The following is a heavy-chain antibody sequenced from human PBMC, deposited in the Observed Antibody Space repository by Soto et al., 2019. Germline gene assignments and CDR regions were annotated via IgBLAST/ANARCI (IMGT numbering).Heavy chain of an antibody. CDR2: INHSGST. J-gene: IGHJ4*02. V-gene: IGHV4-34*03. CDR1: GGSFSGYY. CDR3: WGASRGVVVEGPPFDY. D-gene: IGHD2-21*01. Sequence: QVQLQQWGAGLLKPSETLSLTCAVYGGSFSGYYWSWIRQPPGKGLEWIGEINHSGSTNYNPSLKSRVTITGDTAKNPVPPKVRSVAAADTAVYFCWGASRGVVVEGPPFDYWGQGTLVTVSS.